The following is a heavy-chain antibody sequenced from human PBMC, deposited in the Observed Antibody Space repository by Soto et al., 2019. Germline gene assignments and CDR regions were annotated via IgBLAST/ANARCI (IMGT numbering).Heavy chain of an antibody. CDR3: AKELASNGCGAGFGF. V-gene: IGHV3-30*18. Sequence: QVQLVESGGGVVQPGRSLRLSCAASGFTFSTYGMQWVRQAPGKGLEWVAVTARDGGLQYYADSVKRRFTIYRDNSKNTLYRQMNGLKAEDTAVYYCAKELASNGCGAGFGFWGQGALVTVSS. J-gene: IGHJ4*02. D-gene: IGHD2-2*01. CDR1: GFTFSTYG. CDR2: TARDGGLQ.